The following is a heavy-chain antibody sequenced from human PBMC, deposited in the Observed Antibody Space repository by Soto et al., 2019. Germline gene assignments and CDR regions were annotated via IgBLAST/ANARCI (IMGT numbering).Heavy chain of an antibody. CDR2: IWYDGSNK. J-gene: IGHJ4*02. CDR3: ARGGNSINFDWLSIDY. Sequence: PGGSLRLSCAASGFTFSSYGMHWVRQAPGKGLEWVAVIWYDGSNKYYADSVKGRFTISRDNSKNTLYLQMNSLRAEDTAVYYCARGGNSINFDWLSIDYWGQGTLVTVSS. V-gene: IGHV3-33*01. CDR1: GFTFSSYG. D-gene: IGHD3-9*01.